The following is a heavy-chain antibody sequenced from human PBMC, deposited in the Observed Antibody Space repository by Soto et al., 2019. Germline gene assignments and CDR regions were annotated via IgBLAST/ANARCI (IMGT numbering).Heavy chain of an antibody. Sequence: ASVKVSCKASGYTFTYYGISWVRQAPGQGLEWMGWISGNNGDTNYAQKFQGRVTMTTDTSTSTAYMELRSLRSDDTAVYYCARDADIVVLPPPVIPFDYWGQGTQVIVSS. CDR3: ARDADIVVLPPPVIPFDY. J-gene: IGHJ4*02. D-gene: IGHD2-2*01. CDR2: ISGNNGDT. CDR1: GYTFTYYG. V-gene: IGHV1-18*04.